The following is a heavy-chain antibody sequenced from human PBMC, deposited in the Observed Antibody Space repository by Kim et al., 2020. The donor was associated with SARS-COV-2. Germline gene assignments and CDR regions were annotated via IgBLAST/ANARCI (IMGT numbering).Heavy chain of an antibody. CDR3: ARDFAPFY. J-gene: IGHJ4*01. V-gene: IGHV3-66*01. Sequence: SEGSTFYTGSGGGRFTISRDNSKKTVYLQMNSLRVEDTAVYYCARDFAPFYWGQGTLVTVSS. CDR2: SEGST.